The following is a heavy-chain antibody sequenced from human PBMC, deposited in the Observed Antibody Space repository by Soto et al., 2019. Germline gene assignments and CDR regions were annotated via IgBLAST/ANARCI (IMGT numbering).Heavy chain of an antibody. D-gene: IGHD2-21*01. Sequence: GGSLRLSCAASGFTFSSYDMNWVRQAPGKGLGWVAVISYDGSNIYYEDSVKGRFTISRDNSKNTLYLQMNSLRAEDTAVYYCAKDGEGMDVWGQGTTVTVSS. CDR2: ISYDGSNI. CDR3: AKDGEGMDV. J-gene: IGHJ6*02. CDR1: GFTFSSYD. V-gene: IGHV3-30*18.